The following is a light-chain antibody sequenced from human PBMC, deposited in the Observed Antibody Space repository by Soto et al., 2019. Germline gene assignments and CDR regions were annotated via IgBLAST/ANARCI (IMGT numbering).Light chain of an antibody. Sequence: ALTQPASVSGSPGQSITISCTGTSSDVGYYNHVSWYQQHPGKAPKLKIYDVSNRPSGVSNRFSGSKSGNTAYLTISGIQAEDEADYYCSSYTTSSTYVFGTGTKVTVL. CDR3: SSYTTSSTYV. V-gene: IGLV2-14*03. J-gene: IGLJ1*01. CDR1: SSDVGYYNH. CDR2: DVS.